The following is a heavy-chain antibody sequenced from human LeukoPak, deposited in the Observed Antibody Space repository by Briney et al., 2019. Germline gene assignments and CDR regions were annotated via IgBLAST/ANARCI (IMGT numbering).Heavy chain of an antibody. CDR2: INPSGGST. J-gene: IGHJ3*02. V-gene: IGHV1-46*03. D-gene: IGHD2-2*02. CDR3: ARQGSDTDAFDI. Sequence: ASVKVSCKASGYTFTSYYMHWVRQAPGQGLEWMGIINPSGGSTSYAQKFQGRVTMTRDTSTSTVYMELSSLRSEDAAVYYCARQGSDTDAFDIWGQGTMVTVSS. CDR1: GYTFTSYY.